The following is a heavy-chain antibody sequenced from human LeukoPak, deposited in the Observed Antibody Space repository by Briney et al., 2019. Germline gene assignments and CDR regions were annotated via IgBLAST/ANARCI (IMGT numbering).Heavy chain of an antibody. CDR1: GYSFTDYY. J-gene: IGHJ5*02. CDR2: ISPNSGGT. CDR3: ARADRLDGGPYLIGP. V-gene: IGHV1-2*02. Sequence: ASVKVSCKTSGYSFTDYYMHWVRQAPGQGLEWMGWISPNSGGTSSAQKFQGRVTMTRNTSITTVYMEVSWLTSDDTAIYYCARADRLDGGPYLIGPWGQGTLVTVSS. D-gene: IGHD2-21*01.